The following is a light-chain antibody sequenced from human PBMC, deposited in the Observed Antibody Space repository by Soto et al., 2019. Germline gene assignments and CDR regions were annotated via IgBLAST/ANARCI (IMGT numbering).Light chain of an antibody. CDR2: WAS. CDR3: QQYYSTPPYT. V-gene: IGKV4-1*01. CDR1: QSVLYSSNNKNY. Sequence: DIVMTQSPDSLAVSLGERATINCKSSQSVLYSSNNKNYLAWYQQKPGQPPKLLIYWASTRESGVPDRFSGSGSGTDFTRLTPRLQAEDVAVYYCQQYYSTPPYTFGQGTKLEIK. J-gene: IGKJ2*01.